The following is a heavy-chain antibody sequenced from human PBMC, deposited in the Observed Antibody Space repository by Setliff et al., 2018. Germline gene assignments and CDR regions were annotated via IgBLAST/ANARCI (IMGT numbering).Heavy chain of an antibody. CDR1: GYTFTSYA. J-gene: IGHJ4*02. D-gene: IGHD4-17*01. CDR3: ARVATRDGYGDQYYFDY. V-gene: IGHV7-4-1*02. Sequence: ASVKVSCKASGYTFTSYAMNWVRQAPGQGLEWMGWINTNTGNPTYAQGFTGRFVFSLDTSVSTAYLQISSLKAEDTAVYYCARVATRDGYGDQYYFDYWGRGALVTVSS. CDR2: INTNTGNP.